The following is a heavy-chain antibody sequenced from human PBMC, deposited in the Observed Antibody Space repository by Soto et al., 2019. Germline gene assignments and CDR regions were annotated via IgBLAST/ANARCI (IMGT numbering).Heavy chain of an antibody. CDR1: GFTFSSYS. CDR2: ISSSSSYI. V-gene: IGHV3-21*01. CDR3: AREVAVAGTDY. Sequence: GGSLRLSCAASGFTFSSYSMNWVRQAPGKGLEWVSSISSSSSYICYADSVKGRFTISRDNAKNSLYLQMNSLRAEDTAVYYCAREVAVAGTDYWGQGTLVTVSS. J-gene: IGHJ4*02. D-gene: IGHD6-19*01.